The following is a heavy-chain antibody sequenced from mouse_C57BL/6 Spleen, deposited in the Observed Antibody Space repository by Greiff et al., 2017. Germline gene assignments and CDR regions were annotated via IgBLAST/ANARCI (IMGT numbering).Heavy chain of an antibody. V-gene: IGHV1-20*01. Sequence: EVKLQQSGPELVKPGDSVKISCKASGYSFTGYFMNWVMQSHGKSLEWIGRINPYNGDTFYNQKFKGKATLTVDKSSSTAHMELRSLTSEDSAVYYCARWGNYEDYYAMDYWGQGTSVTVSS. CDR1: GYSFTGYF. J-gene: IGHJ4*01. D-gene: IGHD1-1*01. CDR2: INPYNGDT. CDR3: ARWGNYEDYYAMDY.